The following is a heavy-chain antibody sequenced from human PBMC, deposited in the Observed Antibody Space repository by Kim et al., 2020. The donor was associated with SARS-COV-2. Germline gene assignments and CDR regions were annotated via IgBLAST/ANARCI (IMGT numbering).Heavy chain of an antibody. CDR1: GGSISSSNW. J-gene: IGHJ5*02. CDR2: IYHSGST. D-gene: IGHD2-15*01. Sequence: SETLSLTCAVSGGSISSSNWWSWVRQPPGKGLEWIGEIYHSGSTNYNPSLKSRVTISVDKSKNQFSLKLSSVTAADTAVYYCARDGVSNGYCSGGSCYSWGLHWFDPWGQGTLVTVSS. V-gene: IGHV4-4*02. CDR3: ARDGVSNGYCSGGSCYSWGLHWFDP.